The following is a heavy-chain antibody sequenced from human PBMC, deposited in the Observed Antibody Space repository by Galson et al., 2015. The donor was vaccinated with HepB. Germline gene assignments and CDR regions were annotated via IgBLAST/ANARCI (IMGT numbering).Heavy chain of an antibody. CDR3: ARGGNPYGDYVTVYYYGMDV. CDR1: GYTFTGYY. CDR2: INPNSGGT. V-gene: IGHV1-2*04. Sequence: SVKVSCKASGYTFTGYYMHWVRRAPGQGLEWMGWINPNSGGTNYAQKFQGWVTMTRDTSISTAYMELSRLRSDDTAVYYCARGGNPYGDYVTVYYYGMDVWGQGTAVTVSS. D-gene: IGHD4-17*01. J-gene: IGHJ6*02.